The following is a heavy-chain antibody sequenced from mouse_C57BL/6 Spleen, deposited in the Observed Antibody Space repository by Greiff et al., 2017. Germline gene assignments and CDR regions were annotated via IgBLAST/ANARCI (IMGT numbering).Heavy chain of an antibody. J-gene: IGHJ3*01. CDR1: GYTFTSYW. V-gene: IGHV1-55*01. D-gene: IGHD2-5*01. CDR2: IYPGSGST. CDR3: ARYYSNYEAWFDY. Sequence: VQLQQPGAELVKPGASVKMSCKASGYTFTSYWITWVKQRPGQGLEWIGDIYPGSGSTNYNEKFKSKATLTVDTSSSTAYMQLSNLTSEDAAVYYFARYYSNYEAWFDYWGQGTLVTVSA.